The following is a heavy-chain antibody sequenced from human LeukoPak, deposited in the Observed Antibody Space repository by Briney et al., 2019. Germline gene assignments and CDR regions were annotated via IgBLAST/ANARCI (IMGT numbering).Heavy chain of an antibody. J-gene: IGHJ6*03. D-gene: IGHD1-26*01. V-gene: IGHV3-48*04. CDR2: ISSSSSTI. Sequence: GGSLRLSCAASGFTFSSYAMSWVRQAPGKGLERVSYISSSSSTIYYADSVKGRFTISRDNAKNTLYLQMNSLRAEDTAVYYCARDRWELKYYYYIDVWGKGTTVTVSS. CDR1: GFTFSSYA. CDR3: ARDRWELKYYYYIDV.